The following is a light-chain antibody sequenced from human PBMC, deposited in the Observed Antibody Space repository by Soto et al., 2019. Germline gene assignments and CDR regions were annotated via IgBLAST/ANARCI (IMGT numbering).Light chain of an antibody. J-gene: IGKJ1*01. Sequence: DIQMTQSPSTLSASVGDRVTITCRASQSINNWLAWYQQKPGKAHNLLIYDASALPRGVPSRFSGSGSGTKFTLTIASLQPDDFATYYCKQYETFSGTFGPGTKVDIK. CDR2: DAS. V-gene: IGKV1-5*01. CDR1: QSINNW. CDR3: KQYETFSGT.